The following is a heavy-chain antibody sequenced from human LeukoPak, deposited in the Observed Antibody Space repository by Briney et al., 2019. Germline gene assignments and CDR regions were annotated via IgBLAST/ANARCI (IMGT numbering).Heavy chain of an antibody. CDR1: GFTFSSYS. D-gene: IGHD6-13*01. J-gene: IGHJ6*03. CDR3: ARWGEQQLDYYYMDV. V-gene: IGHV3-21*01. CDR2: ISSSSSYI. Sequence: PGGSLRLSCAASGFTFSSYSMNWVRQAPGKGLEWVSSISSSSSYIYYADSVKGRFTISRDNAKNSLYLQMNSLRAEDTAVYYCARWGEQQLDYYYMDVWGKGTTVTVSS.